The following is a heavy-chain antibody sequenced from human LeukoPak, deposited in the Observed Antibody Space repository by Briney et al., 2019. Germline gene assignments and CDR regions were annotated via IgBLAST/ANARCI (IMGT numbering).Heavy chain of an antibody. D-gene: IGHD2-2*01. CDR3: ARANFLYCSSSTCLFDY. Sequence: ASVKVSCKASGYAFTDYYMHWVRQAPGQGFEWMGWINPNDGDTNYARKFQGRVTMTRDTSISTAHMEVSRLRSDDTAVYYCARANFLYCSSSTCLFDYWGQGTLVTVSS. J-gene: IGHJ4*02. CDR1: GYAFTDYY. V-gene: IGHV1-2*02. CDR2: INPNDGDT.